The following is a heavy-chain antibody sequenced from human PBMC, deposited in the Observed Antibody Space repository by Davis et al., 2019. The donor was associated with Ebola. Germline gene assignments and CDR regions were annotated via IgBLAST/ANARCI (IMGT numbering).Heavy chain of an antibody. CDR3: ARGGRIFDY. D-gene: IGHD2-15*01. J-gene: IGHJ4*02. CDR1: GGSLSGYY. Sequence: PSETLSLTCSVFGGSLSGYYWSWIRQSPGKGLEWIGEIDQHVRINYNPSLKSRVTMSVDMSENQVSLRLNSVTAADTAVYYCARGGRIFDYWGQGTLVTVSS. CDR2: IDQHVRI. V-gene: IGHV4-34*01.